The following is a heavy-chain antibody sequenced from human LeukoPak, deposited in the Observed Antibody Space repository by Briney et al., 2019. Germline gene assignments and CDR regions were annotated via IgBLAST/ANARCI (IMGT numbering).Heavy chain of an antibody. CDR1: GGSFSGYY. D-gene: IGHD2-2*01. V-gene: IGHV4-34*01. Sequence: KPSETLSLTCAVYGGSFSGYYRSWIRQPPGKGLEWIGEINHSGSTNYNPSLKSRVTISVDTSKNQFSLKLSSVTAADTAVYYCARGGTSGYSSTRHFWGGNYYFDYWGQGSLVTVSS. CDR2: INHSGST. J-gene: IGHJ4*02. CDR3: ARGGTSGYSSTRHFWGGNYYFDY.